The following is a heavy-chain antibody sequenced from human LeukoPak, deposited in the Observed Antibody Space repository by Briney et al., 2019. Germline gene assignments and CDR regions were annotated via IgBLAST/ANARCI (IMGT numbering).Heavy chain of an antibody. CDR3: ARDLTGGEYFDS. CDR1: GFTLSSFK. CDR2: ISPSSSYI. Sequence: GGSLRLSCAASGFTLSSFKMTWVSQAPGKGLEWVASISPSSSYISYADSLKGRVTVSRDNTKNSVFLQVSSLRAEDTAVYYCARDLTGGEYFDSWGQGTLVSASS. J-gene: IGHJ4*02. V-gene: IGHV3-21*01. D-gene: IGHD3-16*01.